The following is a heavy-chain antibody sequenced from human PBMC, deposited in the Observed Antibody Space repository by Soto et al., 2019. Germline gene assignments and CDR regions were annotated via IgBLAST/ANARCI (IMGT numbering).Heavy chain of an antibody. J-gene: IGHJ4*02. CDR2: ISGSGGST. V-gene: IGHV3-23*01. CDR1: GFTFSSNA. CDR3: AKDAGVDSSGYPFDY. D-gene: IGHD3-22*01. Sequence: GGSLRLSCAASGFTFSSNAMSWVRQAPGKGLEWVSAISGSGGSTYYADSVKGRFTISRDNSKNTLYLQMNSLRAEDTAVYYCAKDAGVDSSGYPFDYWGQGTLVTVSS.